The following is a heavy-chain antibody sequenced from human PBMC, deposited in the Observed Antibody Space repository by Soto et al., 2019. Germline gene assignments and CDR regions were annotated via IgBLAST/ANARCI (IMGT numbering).Heavy chain of an antibody. V-gene: IGHV1-69*13. J-gene: IGHJ6*02. CDR2: IIPIFGTA. Sequence: SVKVSCKASGGTFSSYAISWVRQAPGQGLEWMGGIIPIFGTANYAQKFQGRVTITADEYTSTAYMELSSLRSEDTAVYYCASSPAYYYDSSGYYQRLQDTAGGLDYYYYGMDVWGQGTTVTV. CDR3: ASSPAYYYDSSGYYQRLQDTAGGLDYYYYGMDV. CDR1: GGTFSSYA. D-gene: IGHD3-22*01.